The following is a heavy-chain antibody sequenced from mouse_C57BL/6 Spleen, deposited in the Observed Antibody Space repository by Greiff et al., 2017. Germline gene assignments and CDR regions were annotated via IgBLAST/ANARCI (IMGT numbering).Heavy chain of an antibody. CDR2: INPSNGGT. CDR3: ARSGLRRYYAMDY. Sequence: QVQLQQPGTELVKPGASVKLSCKASGYTFTSYWMHWVKQRPGQGLEWIGIINPSNGGTNYNEKFKSKATLTVDKSSSTAYMQLSSLTSEDSAVYYCARSGLRRYYAMDYWGQGTSVTVSS. V-gene: IGHV1-53*01. D-gene: IGHD2-4*01. CDR1: GYTFTSYW. J-gene: IGHJ4*01.